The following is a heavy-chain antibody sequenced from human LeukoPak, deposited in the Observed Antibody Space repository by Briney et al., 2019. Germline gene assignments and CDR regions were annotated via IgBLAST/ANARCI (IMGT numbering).Heavy chain of an antibody. CDR2: IYYSGNT. CDR3: ARDRGFRSWFDP. V-gene: IGHV4-38-2*02. CDR1: GYSISSGYY. J-gene: IGHJ5*02. Sequence: SETLSLTCTVSGYSISSGYYWGWIRQPPGKGLEWIGGIYYSGNTYYNPSLKSRVTISVDTSKNRFSLKLTSVTAADTAVYYCARDRGFRSWFDPWGQGTLVTVSS. D-gene: IGHD3-10*01.